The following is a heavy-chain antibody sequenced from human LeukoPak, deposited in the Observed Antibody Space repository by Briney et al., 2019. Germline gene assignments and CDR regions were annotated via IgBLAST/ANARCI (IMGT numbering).Heavy chain of an antibody. CDR2: IYYSGST. J-gene: IGHJ5*02. CDR3: ARVQRITIFGVVIYYGPSWFDP. Sequence: SETLSLTCTVSGGSISSGGYYWSWIRQHPGKGLEWIGYIYYSGSTYYNPSLKSRVTISVDTSKNQFSLKLSSVTAADTAVYYCARVQRITIFGVVIYYGPSWFDPWGQGTLVTVSS. V-gene: IGHV4-31*03. CDR1: GGSISSGGYY. D-gene: IGHD3-3*01.